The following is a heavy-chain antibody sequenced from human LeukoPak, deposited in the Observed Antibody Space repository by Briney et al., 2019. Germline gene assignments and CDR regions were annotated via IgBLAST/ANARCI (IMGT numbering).Heavy chain of an antibody. CDR1: GGSISDYS. D-gene: IGHD6-25*01. CDR3: ARAGGVKTAALDLDY. V-gene: IGHV4-59*01. J-gene: IGHJ4*02. Sequence: SQTLSLTCTVSGGSISDYSWSWIRQPPGKGLEWIGNIYYSGSADHNPSLKSRVTISRDTSKNQFSLKLTSVTTADTAVYYCARAGGVKTAALDLDYWGQGTLVTVSS. CDR2: IYYSGSA.